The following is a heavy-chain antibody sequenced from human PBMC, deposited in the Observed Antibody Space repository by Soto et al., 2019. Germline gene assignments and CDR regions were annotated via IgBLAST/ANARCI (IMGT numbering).Heavy chain of an antibody. V-gene: IGHV3-7*01. CDR3: ASLGRHG. CDR2: IKEDGSEK. Sequence: GSLRLSCAASGFSFSDSWMDWVRQAPGKGPEWVANIKEDGSEKNYVDSVKGRFTISRDNAKNSLYLQMNSLRAEDTAVYYCASLGRHGWGQGTTVTSP. J-gene: IGHJ6*02. CDR1: GFSFSDSW. D-gene: IGHD3-16*01.